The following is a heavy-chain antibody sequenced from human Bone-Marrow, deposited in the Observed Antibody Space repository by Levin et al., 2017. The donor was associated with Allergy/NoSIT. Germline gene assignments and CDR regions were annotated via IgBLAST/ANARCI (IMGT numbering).Heavy chain of an antibody. CDR2: ISYDGTNK. CDR3: AREAGDGTSAVDH. CDR1: GFTFSSRP. Sequence: GESLKISCSASGFTFSSRPMDWVRQAPGRGLEWVAVISYDGTNKYYADSVNGRFTISRDNSRNTLYLQMNSLRPEDTALYYCAREAGDGTSAVDHWGQGTLVAVSS. D-gene: IGHD7-27*01. J-gene: IGHJ4*02. V-gene: IGHV3-30-3*01.